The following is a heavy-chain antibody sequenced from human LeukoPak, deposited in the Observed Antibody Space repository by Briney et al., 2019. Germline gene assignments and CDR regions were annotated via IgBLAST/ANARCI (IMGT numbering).Heavy chain of an antibody. J-gene: IGHJ4*02. D-gene: IGHD1-14*01. V-gene: IGHV3-23*01. CDR1: GLTFSTSA. CDR3: AKDGIYKVAY. Sequence: GGSLRLSCAASGLTFSTSAMSWVRQGPGKGLEWVSGTLGSGGSTYYADSVKGRFTISRDNSKNTLYLQMNSLRAEDTAVYYCAKDGIYKVAYWGQGTLVTVSS. CDR2: TLGSGGST.